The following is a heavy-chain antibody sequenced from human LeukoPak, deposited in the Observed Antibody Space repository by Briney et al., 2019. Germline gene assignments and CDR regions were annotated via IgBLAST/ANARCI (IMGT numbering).Heavy chain of an antibody. CDR3: ARDLQYGSGRVHWFDP. CDR2: IYYSGST. V-gene: IGHV4-59*01. J-gene: IGHJ5*02. D-gene: IGHD3-10*01. Sequence: SETLSLTCTVSGGSISSYYWSWIRQPPGKGLEWIGYIYYSGSTNYNPSLKSRVTISVDTSKDQFSLKLSSVTAADTAVYYCARDLQYGSGRVHWFDPWGQGILVTVSS. CDR1: GGSISSYY.